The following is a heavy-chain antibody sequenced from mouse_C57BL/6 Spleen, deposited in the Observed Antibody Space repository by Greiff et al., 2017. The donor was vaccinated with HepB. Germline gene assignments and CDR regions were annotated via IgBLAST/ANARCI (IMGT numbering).Heavy chain of an antibody. J-gene: IGHJ3*01. V-gene: IGHV1-15*01. CDR1: GYTFTDYE. CDR2: IDPDTGGT. CDR3: TRTDGYDRFAY. D-gene: IGHD2-2*01. Sequence: VQLQQSGAELVRPGASVTLSCKASGYTFTDYEMHWVKQTPVHGLEWIGAIDPDTGGTAYNQKFKGKAILTADKSSSTAYMELRSLTSEDSAVYYFTRTDGYDRFAYWGQGTLVTVSA.